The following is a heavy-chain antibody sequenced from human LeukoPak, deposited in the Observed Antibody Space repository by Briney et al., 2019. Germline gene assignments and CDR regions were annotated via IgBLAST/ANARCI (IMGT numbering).Heavy chain of an antibody. V-gene: IGHV7-4-1*02. CDR2: INTNNGNP. CDR1: GXAFTXYA. Sequence: KXXGXAFTXYAMNWVGQAPGQGRGWMGWINTNNGNPTYDQGFQGRVVFYLETSVSTAYLQISSLRAVDTGVDLCEXXXXXXXXXXPNSYYYIDVWGKGTTLTVSS. J-gene: IGHJ6*03. CDR3: EXXXXXXXXXXPNSYYYIDV.